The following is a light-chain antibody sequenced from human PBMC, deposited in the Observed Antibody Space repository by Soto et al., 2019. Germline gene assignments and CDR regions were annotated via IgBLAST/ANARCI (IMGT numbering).Light chain of an antibody. CDR2: RAS. V-gene: IGKV3-15*01. Sequence: TQAAGSLDFSPHEVSPLSYRASQSVRDNFAWYQQKPGQAHRLLIYRASIRATGAPARFTGSGSGTEFTLTISGLQSEDVSLYFCQQDTGWTPCCGQGTKVEIK. CDR1: QSVRDN. CDR3: QQDTGWTPC. J-gene: IGKJ2*03.